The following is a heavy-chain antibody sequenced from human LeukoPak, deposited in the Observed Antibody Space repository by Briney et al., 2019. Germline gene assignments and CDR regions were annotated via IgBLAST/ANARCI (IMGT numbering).Heavy chain of an antibody. D-gene: IGHD3-3*01. J-gene: IGHJ4*02. V-gene: IGHV3-23*01. CDR3: ARDERLLSFLK. CDR2: INGRGGST. Sequence: LTGRSLRLSCAASGFTFSNYAMSWVRQAPGKGLEWVSSINGRGGSTYYADSVKGRFTISRDNSKNTLYLQMNSLRAEDTAIYYCARDERLLSFLKWGQGTLVTVSS. CDR1: GFTFSNYA.